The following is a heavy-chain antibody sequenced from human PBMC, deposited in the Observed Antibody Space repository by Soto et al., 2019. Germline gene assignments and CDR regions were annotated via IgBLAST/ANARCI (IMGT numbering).Heavy chain of an antibody. CDR1: GFTFSSYG. V-gene: IGHV3-30*18. Sequence: GGSLRLSCAASGFTFSSYGMHWVRQAPGKGLEWVAVISYDGSNKYYADSVKGRFTISRDNSKNTLYLQMNSLRAEDTAVYYCAKDLRGFSGYARSPTSYPYYYGMDVWGQGTTVTVSS. D-gene: IGHD5-12*01. CDR3: AKDLRGFSGYARSPTSYPYYYGMDV. J-gene: IGHJ6*02. CDR2: ISYDGSNK.